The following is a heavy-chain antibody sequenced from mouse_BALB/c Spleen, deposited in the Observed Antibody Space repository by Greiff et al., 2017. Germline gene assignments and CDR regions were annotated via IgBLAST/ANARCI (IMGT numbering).Heavy chain of an antibody. CDR2: ISSGGSYT. Sequence: EVQGVESGGDLVKPGGSLKLSCAASGFTFSSYGMSWVRQTPDKRLEWVATISSGGSYTYYPDSVKGRFTISRDNAKNTLYLQMSSLKSEDTAMYYCAREEGAMDYWGQGTSVTVSS. V-gene: IGHV5-6*01. CDR3: AREEGAMDY. CDR1: GFTFSSYG. J-gene: IGHJ4*01.